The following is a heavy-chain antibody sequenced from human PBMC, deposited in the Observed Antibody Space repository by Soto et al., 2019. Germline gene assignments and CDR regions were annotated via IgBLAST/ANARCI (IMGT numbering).Heavy chain of an antibody. CDR2: IKSKTDGGTT. CDR3: TTAYMVRGAAWGYYGMDV. J-gene: IGHJ6*02. V-gene: IGHV3-15*07. Sequence: GGSLRLSCAASGFTFSNAWMNWVRQAPGKGLEWVGRIKSKTDGGTTDYAAPVKGRFTISRDDSKNTLYLQMNSLKTEDTAVYYCTTAYMVRGAAWGYYGMDVWGQGTTVTVSS. CDR1: GFTFSNAW. D-gene: IGHD3-10*01.